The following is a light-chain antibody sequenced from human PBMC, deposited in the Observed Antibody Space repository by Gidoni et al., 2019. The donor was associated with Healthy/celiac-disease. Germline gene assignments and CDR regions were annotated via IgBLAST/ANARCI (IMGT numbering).Light chain of an antibody. V-gene: IGKV1-6*01. CDR2: AAS. Sequence: AIQMTQCPASLAASVGDRVTIPGRASQGIRNDLGWYQQKPGKAPTLLIDAASSLQSGVPSRFSGSGSGTDFTITISSLQPEDFATYYCLQDYNYPYTFGQGTKLEIK. CDR1: QGIRND. J-gene: IGKJ2*01. CDR3: LQDYNYPYT.